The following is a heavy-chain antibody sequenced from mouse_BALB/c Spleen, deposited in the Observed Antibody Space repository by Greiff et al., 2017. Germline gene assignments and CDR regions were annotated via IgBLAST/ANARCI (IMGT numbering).Heavy chain of an antibody. CDR3: ARGGLYYGSSYGYFDV. D-gene: IGHD1-1*01. CDR2: INSNGGST. Sequence: EVKLVESGGGLVQPGGSLKLSCAASGFTFSSYGMSWVRQTPDKRLELVATINSNGGSTYYPDSVKGRFTISRDNAKNTLYLQMSSLKSEDTAMYYCARGGLYYGSSYGYFDVWGAGTTVTVSS. J-gene: IGHJ1*01. CDR1: GFTFSSYG. V-gene: IGHV5-6-3*01.